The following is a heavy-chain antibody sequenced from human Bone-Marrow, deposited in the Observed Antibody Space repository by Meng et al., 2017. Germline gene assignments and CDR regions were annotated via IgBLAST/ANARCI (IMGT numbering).Heavy chain of an antibody. J-gene: IGHJ3*02. CDR2: IYYSGST. V-gene: IGHV4-59*01. CDR3: ARVEYDSSGYLGTVAFDI. D-gene: IGHD3-22*01. CDR1: GGSISSYY. Sequence: SETLSLTCTVSGGSISSYYWSWIRQPPGKGLEWIGYIYYSGSTNYNPSLKSRVTISVDTSKNQFSLKLSSVTAADTAVYYCARVEYDSSGYLGTVAFDICGQVTMCSVSS.